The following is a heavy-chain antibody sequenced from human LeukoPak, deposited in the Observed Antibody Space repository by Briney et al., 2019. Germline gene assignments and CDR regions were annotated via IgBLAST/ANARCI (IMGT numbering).Heavy chain of an antibody. J-gene: IGHJ4*02. CDR1: GYTFTTYG. CDR3: ARTPGIAVAGGYFDY. V-gene: IGHV1-18*01. Sequence: ASVKVSCKASGYTFTTYGISWVRQAPGQGLEWMGWVSVYNGNTKYAQELQGRVTMTTDTSTSTAYMELRSLRSDETAVYYCARTPGIAVAGGYFDYWGQGTLVTVSS. CDR2: VSVYNGNT. D-gene: IGHD6-19*01.